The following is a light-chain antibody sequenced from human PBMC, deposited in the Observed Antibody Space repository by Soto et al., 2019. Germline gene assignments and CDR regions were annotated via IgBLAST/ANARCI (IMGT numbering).Light chain of an antibody. Sequence: SYELTQPPSVSVAPEKTATITCGGNNIGDKRVHWYRQKPGQAPVLLISYDSDRPSGIPERHSGSNSGNTATLAISRVEAGDEADYYCQVWDIMTDNDVFGGGTKVTVL. CDR1: NIGDKR. J-gene: IGLJ1*01. V-gene: IGLV3-21*04. CDR2: YDS. CDR3: QVWDIMTDNDV.